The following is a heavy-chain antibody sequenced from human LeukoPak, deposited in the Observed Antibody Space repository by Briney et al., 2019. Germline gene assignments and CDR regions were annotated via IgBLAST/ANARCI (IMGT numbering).Heavy chain of an antibody. CDR3: SRGHYGMDV. CDR2: IGDSPRSI. Sequence: GGSLRLFCAASGFTFSDHYMSWIRQVPGKGLEWLSYIGDSPRSIYHADSVKGRFTISRDNAKNSVYLQMDSLRVEDTAVYYCSRGHYGMDVWGQGTTVIVSS. CDR1: GFTFSDHY. V-gene: IGHV3-11*01. J-gene: IGHJ6*02.